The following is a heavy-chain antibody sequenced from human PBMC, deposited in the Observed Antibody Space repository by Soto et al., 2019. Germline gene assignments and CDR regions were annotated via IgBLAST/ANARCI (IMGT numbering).Heavy chain of an antibody. CDR1: GFTFSSYW. V-gene: IGHV3-7*03. D-gene: IGHD2-2*01. Sequence: GGSLRLSCEASGFTFSSYWMTWIRQAPETGLEWVANIKHDGSEKFYVDSVEGRFTISRDNAKNSLHLQMNSLRVEDTAVYYCARLTRDPHSCYSFEFWGPGGLVTVSS. CDR2: IKHDGSEK. CDR3: ARLTRDPHSCYSFEF. J-gene: IGHJ4*02.